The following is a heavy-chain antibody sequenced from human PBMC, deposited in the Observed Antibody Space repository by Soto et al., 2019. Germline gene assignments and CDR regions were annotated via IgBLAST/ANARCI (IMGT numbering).Heavy chain of an antibody. V-gene: IGHV3-21*01. CDR2: ISSSSSYI. J-gene: IGHJ4*02. Sequence: GGSLRLSCAASGFTFSSYSMNWVRQAPGKGLEWVSSISSSSSYIYYADSVKGRFTISRDNAKNSLYLQMNSLRAEDTAVYYCARGLTYYYDSSGYPFDYWGQGTLVTVSS. D-gene: IGHD3-22*01. CDR1: GFTFSSYS. CDR3: ARGLTYYYDSSGYPFDY.